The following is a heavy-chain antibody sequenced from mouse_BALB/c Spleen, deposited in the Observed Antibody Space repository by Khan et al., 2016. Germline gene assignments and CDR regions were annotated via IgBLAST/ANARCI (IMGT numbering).Heavy chain of an antibody. Sequence: EVELVESGGGLVQPGGSRKLSCAASEFTFSSFGMHWVRQAPEKGLEWVAYISSGSSTIYYADTVKGRFTISRDNPKNTLFLQMTSLRSEDTDMYYCARYGNYAMDYWGQGTSVTVSS. D-gene: IGHD2-1*01. CDR2: ISSGSSTI. V-gene: IGHV5-17*02. J-gene: IGHJ4*01. CDR1: EFTFSSFG. CDR3: ARYGNYAMDY.